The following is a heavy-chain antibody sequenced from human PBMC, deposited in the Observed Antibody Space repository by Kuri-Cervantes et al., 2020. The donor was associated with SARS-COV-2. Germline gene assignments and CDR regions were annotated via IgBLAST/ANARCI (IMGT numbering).Heavy chain of an antibody. V-gene: IGHV3-7*01. Sequence: GGSLRLSCAASGFTFISYWMSWVRQAPGKGLEWVANIKQDGSEKYYVDSVKGRFTISRDNAKNSLYLQMNSLRAEDTAVYYCARWGVYYFDYWGQGTLVTVSS. CDR1: GFTFISYW. D-gene: IGHD3-16*01. CDR2: IKQDGSEK. CDR3: ARWGVYYFDY. J-gene: IGHJ4*02.